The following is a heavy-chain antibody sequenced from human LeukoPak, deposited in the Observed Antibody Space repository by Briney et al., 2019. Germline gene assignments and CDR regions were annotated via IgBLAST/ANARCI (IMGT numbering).Heavy chain of an antibody. CDR2: INTNTGNP. CDR1: GYTFTNYA. D-gene: IGHD3-22*01. Sequence: GASVKVSCTATGYTFTNYAMSWVRQAPGQGLEWMGWINTNTGNPTYAQGFTGRFVFSLDTSVSTTYLQISSLKAEDTAVYYCARDPNHYYDSSGYYGDYWGQGTLVTVSS. J-gene: IGHJ4*02. CDR3: ARDPNHYYDSSGYYGDY. V-gene: IGHV7-4-1*02.